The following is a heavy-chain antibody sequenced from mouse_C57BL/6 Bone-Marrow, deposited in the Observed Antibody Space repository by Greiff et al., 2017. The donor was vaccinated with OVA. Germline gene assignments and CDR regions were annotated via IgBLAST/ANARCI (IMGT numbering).Heavy chain of an antibody. CDR1: GYTFTDYE. D-gene: IGHD1-1*01. Sequence: QVQLQQSGAELVRPGASVTLSCKASGYTFTDYEMHWVKQTPVHGLEWIGAIDPETGGTAYNQKFKGKAILTADKSSSTAYMELRSLTTEDSAVYSCDKKGENGSSYWYFDVWGTGTTVTVSS. V-gene: IGHV1-15*01. CDR2: IDPETGGT. J-gene: IGHJ1*03. CDR3: DKKGENGSSYWYFDV.